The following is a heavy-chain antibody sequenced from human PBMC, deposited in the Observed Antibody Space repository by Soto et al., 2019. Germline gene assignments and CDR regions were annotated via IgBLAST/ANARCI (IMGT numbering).Heavy chain of an antibody. CDR2: INHSGST. CDR1: GGSFSGYY. D-gene: IGHD3-10*01. CDR3: ARVIDYYGSGSYTYYFDY. J-gene: IGHJ4*02. Sequence: SETLSLTCAVYGGSFSGYYWSWIRQPPGKGLEWIGEINHSGSTNYNPSLKSRVTISVDTSKNQFSLKLSSVTAADTAVYYCARVIDYYGSGSYTYYFDYWGQGTLVTVSS. V-gene: IGHV4-34*01.